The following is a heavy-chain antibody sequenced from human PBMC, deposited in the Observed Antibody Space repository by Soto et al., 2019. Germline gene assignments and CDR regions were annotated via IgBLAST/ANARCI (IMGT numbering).Heavy chain of an antibody. V-gene: IGHV4-39*07. CDR2: IYHTGST. Sequence: PSETLSLTCTVSGGSISSSSYYWGWIRQPPGKGLEWIAEIYHTGSTSYNPSLKSRAIISVDKSKSQFSLKLSSVTAADTAVYYCARTPYYFDYWGLGTLVTVSS. J-gene: IGHJ4*02. CDR3: ARTPYYFDY. CDR1: GGSISSSSYY.